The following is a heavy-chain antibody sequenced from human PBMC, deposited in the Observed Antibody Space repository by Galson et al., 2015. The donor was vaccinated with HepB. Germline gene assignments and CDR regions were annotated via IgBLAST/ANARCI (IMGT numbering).Heavy chain of an antibody. D-gene: IGHD5-24*01. CDR1: GFTFSSYS. J-gene: IGHJ5*02. Sequence: SLRLSCAASGFTFSSYSMNWVRQAPGKGLEWVSSISSSSSYIYYADSVKGRFTISRDNAKNSLYLQMNSLRAEDTAVYYCARGSQRSPGFDPWGQGTLVTVSS. CDR2: ISSSSSYI. V-gene: IGHV3-21*01. CDR3: ARGSQRSPGFDP.